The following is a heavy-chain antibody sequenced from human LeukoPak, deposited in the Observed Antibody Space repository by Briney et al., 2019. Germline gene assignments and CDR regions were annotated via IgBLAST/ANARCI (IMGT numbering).Heavy chain of an antibody. J-gene: IGHJ4*02. CDR1: GFTFSSYA. Sequence: GGSLRLSXAASGFTFSSYAMSWVRQAPGKGLEWVSAISGSGGSTYYADSVKGRFTISRDNSKNTLYLQMNSLRAKDTAVYYCAALPAAIDYWGQGTLVTVSS. D-gene: IGHD2-2*02. CDR2: ISGSGGST. V-gene: IGHV3-23*01. CDR3: AALPAAIDY.